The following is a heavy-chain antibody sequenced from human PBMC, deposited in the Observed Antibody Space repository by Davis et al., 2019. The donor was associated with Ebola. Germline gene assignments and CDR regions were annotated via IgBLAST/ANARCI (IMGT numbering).Heavy chain of an antibody. V-gene: IGHV1-18*04. J-gene: IGHJ4*02. D-gene: IGHD2-15*01. CDR2: ISGYDGKT. CDR3: ARDFPILQDFFDY. Sequence: ASVKVSCKASGYTFTSYGISWVRQAPGQGLEWMGWISGYDGKTKYAQKFQDRVTMTTDTSTSTAYMELRSLRSDDTAVYYCARDFPILQDFFDYWGQGTLVTVSS. CDR1: GYTFTSYG.